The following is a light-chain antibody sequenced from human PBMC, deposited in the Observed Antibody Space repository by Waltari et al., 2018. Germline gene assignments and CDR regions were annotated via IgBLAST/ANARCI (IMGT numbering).Light chain of an antibody. J-gene: IGLJ1*01. CDR1: NNNVGNQG. CDR2: GDM. Sequence: QAGLTQPPSVSKGLRQTATLTCTGNNNNVGNQGAAWLQHHQGHPPKLLSYGDMNRLSGLPKRFSASRSGNPASLTITGLQPEDEADYYCSAWDISLNVHVFGTGTKVTVL. V-gene: IGLV10-54*04. CDR3: SAWDISLNVHV.